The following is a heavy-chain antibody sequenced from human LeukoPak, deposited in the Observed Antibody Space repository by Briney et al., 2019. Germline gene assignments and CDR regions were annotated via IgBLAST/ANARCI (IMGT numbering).Heavy chain of an antibody. Sequence: GASVKVSCKASGYTFTSYGISWVRQAPGQGLEWMGWISAYNGNTNYAQKLQGRVTMTTDTSTSTAYMELRSLRSDDTAVHYCARPYYDFWSGYENWFDPWGQGTLVTVSS. V-gene: IGHV1-18*01. CDR2: ISAYNGNT. D-gene: IGHD3-3*01. CDR1: GYTFTSYG. J-gene: IGHJ5*02. CDR3: ARPYYDFWSGYENWFDP.